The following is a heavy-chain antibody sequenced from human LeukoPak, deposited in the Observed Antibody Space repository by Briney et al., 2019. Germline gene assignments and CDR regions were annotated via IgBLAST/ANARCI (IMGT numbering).Heavy chain of an antibody. J-gene: IGHJ5*02. CDR1: GFTFSSYS. D-gene: IGHD6-13*01. CDR2: ISSSSSYI. V-gene: IGHV3-21*01. Sequence: GGSLRLSCAASGFTFSSYSMNWVRQAPGKGLEWVSSISSSSSYIYYAGSVKGRFTIPRDNAKNSLYLQMNSLRAEDTAVYYCARAYSSSSNNWFDPWGQGTLVTVSS. CDR3: ARAYSSSSNNWFDP.